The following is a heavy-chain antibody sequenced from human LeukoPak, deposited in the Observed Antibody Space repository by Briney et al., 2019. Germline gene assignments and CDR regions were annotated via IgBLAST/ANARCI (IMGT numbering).Heavy chain of an antibody. J-gene: IGHJ3*02. CDR1: GGTFSSYG. CDR3: ARERITIFGVVIGGDAFDI. Sequence: SCKASGGTFSSYGMHWVRQAPGKGLEWVAVIWYDGSNKYYADSVKGRFTISRDNSKNTLYLQMNSLRAEDTAVYYCARERITIFGVVIGGDAFDIWGQGTMVTVSS. V-gene: IGHV3-33*08. D-gene: IGHD3-3*01. CDR2: IWYDGSNK.